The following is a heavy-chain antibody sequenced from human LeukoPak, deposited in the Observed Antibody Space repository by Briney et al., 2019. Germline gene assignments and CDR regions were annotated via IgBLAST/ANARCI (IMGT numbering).Heavy chain of an antibody. V-gene: IGHV3-11*04. J-gene: IGHJ4*02. CDR3: ARDCWDYGSGSYCGIDY. Sequence: GGSLRLSCAASGFTFSDYYTSWIRQAPGKGLEWVSYISSSGSTIYYADSVKGRFTISRDNAKNSLYLQMNSLRAEDTTVYYCARDCWDYGSGSYCGIDYWGQGTLVTVSS. CDR1: GFTFSDYY. CDR2: ISSSGSTI. D-gene: IGHD3-10*01.